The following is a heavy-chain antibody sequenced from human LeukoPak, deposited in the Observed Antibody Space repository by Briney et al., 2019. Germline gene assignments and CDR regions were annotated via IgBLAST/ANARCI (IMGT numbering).Heavy chain of an antibody. CDR2: ISSSSNYI. V-gene: IGHV3-21*01. D-gene: IGHD3-10*02. J-gene: IGHJ6*04. Sequence: GGSLRLSCAAPGFTFSSYSMNWVRQAPGKGLEWVSSISSSSNYIYYADSVKGRVTISRDNAKDSLYLQMNSLRAEDTAVYYCAELGITMIGGVWGKGTTVTISS. CDR3: AELGITMIGGV. CDR1: GFTFSSYS.